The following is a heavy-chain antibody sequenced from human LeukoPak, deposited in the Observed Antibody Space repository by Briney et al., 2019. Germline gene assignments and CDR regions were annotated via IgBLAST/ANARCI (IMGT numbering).Heavy chain of an antibody. CDR3: ASSLGTYYYDSSGYYRSDDY. CDR1: GGSISSGSYY. D-gene: IGHD3-22*01. Sequence: SETLSLTCTVSGGSISSGSYYWSWIRQPAGKGLEWIGRIYTSGSTNYNPSLKSRVTISVDTSKNQFPLKLSSVTAADTAVYYCASSLGTYYYDSSGYYRSDDYWGQGTLVTVSS. CDR2: IYTSGST. V-gene: IGHV4-61*02. J-gene: IGHJ4*02.